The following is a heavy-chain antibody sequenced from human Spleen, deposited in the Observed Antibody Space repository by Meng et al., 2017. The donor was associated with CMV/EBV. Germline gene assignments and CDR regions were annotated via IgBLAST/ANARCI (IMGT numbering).Heavy chain of an antibody. V-gene: IGHV4-39*07. CDR2: VYFSGTT. J-gene: IGHJ5*02. D-gene: IGHD2-2*01. Sequence: SETLSLTCTVSGGSISSSSYYWGWIRQPPGKGLEWIGSVYFSGTTYYNPSLKSRVTISVATSENQFSLKLSSVTAADTAVYYCARDRYFGSTSCYFWFDPWGQGTLVTVSS. CDR1: GGSISSSSYY. CDR3: ARDRYFGSTSCYFWFDP.